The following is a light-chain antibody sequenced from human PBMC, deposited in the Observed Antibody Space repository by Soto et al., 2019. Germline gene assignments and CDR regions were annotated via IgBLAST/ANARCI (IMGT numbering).Light chain of an antibody. CDR2: GAS. V-gene: IGKV3-20*01. CDR3: QQYGRSPWT. Sequence: EIVLTQSPATLSLSPGESATLSCRASQSFSSNYLAWYQQKPGQAPGLLIYGASSRATGIPDRFSGSGSGTDFTLTISRLEPEDFAVYYCQQYGRSPWTFGQGTKVDIK. J-gene: IGKJ1*01. CDR1: QSFSSNY.